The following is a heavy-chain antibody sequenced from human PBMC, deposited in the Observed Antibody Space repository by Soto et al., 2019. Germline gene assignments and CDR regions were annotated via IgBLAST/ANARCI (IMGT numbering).Heavy chain of an antibody. J-gene: IGHJ4*02. CDR1: GYSFSNYW. CDR3: ASSVVVPSTMNYFDY. D-gene: IGHD2-15*01. Sequence: VEALKISCNGSGYSFSNYWIAWVRQMPGKCLEWMGIIFPADSYTKYSPSFQGQVTISADKSISTAYLQWSSLKASDTAMYYCASSVVVPSTMNYFDYWGQGSLVTVSS. CDR2: IFPADSYT. V-gene: IGHV5-51*01.